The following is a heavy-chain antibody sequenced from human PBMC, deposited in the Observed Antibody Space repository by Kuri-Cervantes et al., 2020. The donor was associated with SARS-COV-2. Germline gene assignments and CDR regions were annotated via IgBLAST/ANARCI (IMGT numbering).Heavy chain of an antibody. CDR2: ISSSGSTT. Sequence: GGSLRLSCAASGFTFSSYEMNWVRQAPGKGLEWVSYISSSGSTTYYADSVKGRFTISRDNSKNTLYLQMNSLRAEDTAVYYCAKDREVHDYGGSFDYWGQGTLVTVSS. CDR3: AKDREVHDYGGSFDY. CDR1: GFTFSSYE. J-gene: IGHJ4*02. D-gene: IGHD4-17*01. V-gene: IGHV3-48*03.